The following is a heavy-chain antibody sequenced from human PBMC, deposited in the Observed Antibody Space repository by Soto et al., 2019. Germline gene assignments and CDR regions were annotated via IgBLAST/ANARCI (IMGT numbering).Heavy chain of an antibody. V-gene: IGHV2-5*02. CDR1: GFSLSTSGVG. CDR3: AHSQEILWFGESTYNWFDP. Sequence: SGPTLVNPTQTLTLTCTFSGFSLSTSGVGVGWIRQPPGKALEWLALIYWDDDKRYSPSLKSRLTITKDTSKNQVVLTMTNMDPVDTATYYCAHSQEILWFGESTYNWFDPWGQGTLVTVSS. J-gene: IGHJ5*02. CDR2: IYWDDDK. D-gene: IGHD3-10*01.